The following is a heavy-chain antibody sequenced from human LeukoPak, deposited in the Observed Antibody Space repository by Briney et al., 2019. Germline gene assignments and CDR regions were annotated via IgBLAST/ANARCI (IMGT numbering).Heavy chain of an antibody. Sequence: PGGSLRLSCTASGFTFSNFWMGWVRQAPGKGLEWVSSISSSSSYIYYADSVKGRFTISRDNAKNSLYLQVNSLRAEDTAVYYCARDPSYGDYGQNWFDPWGQGTLVTVSS. V-gene: IGHV3-21*01. J-gene: IGHJ5*02. D-gene: IGHD4-17*01. CDR2: ISSSSSYI. CDR1: GFTFSNFW. CDR3: ARDPSYGDYGQNWFDP.